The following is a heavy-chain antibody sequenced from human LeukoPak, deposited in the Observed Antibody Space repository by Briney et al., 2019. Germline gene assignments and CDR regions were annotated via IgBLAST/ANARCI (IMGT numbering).Heavy chain of an antibody. D-gene: IGHD3-9*01. CDR2: VSYDGSNK. CDR3: AKGSPRFYDILDY. V-gene: IGHV3-30*18. Sequence: QSGGSLRLSCAASGFTFSNFGMHWARQAPGKGLEWVAVVSYDGSNKYYADSVKGRFSISRDNSKNTVYLQMNSLRAEDTAAYYCAKGSPRFYDILDYWGQGTLITVSS. J-gene: IGHJ4*02. CDR1: GFTFSNFG.